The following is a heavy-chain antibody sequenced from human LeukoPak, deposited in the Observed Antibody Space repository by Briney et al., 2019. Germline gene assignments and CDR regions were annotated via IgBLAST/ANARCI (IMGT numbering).Heavy chain of an antibody. Sequence: GASVKVSCKASGYTFTSYDINWVRQAPGQGLEWMGWMNPNSGNTAYAQKFQGRVTMTRNTSISTAYMELSNLRSEDTAVYYCAREPIVGATRYWFDPWGQGTLVTVSS. CDR2: MNPNSGNT. D-gene: IGHD1-26*01. CDR1: GYTFTSYD. J-gene: IGHJ5*02. V-gene: IGHV1-8*01. CDR3: AREPIVGATRYWFDP.